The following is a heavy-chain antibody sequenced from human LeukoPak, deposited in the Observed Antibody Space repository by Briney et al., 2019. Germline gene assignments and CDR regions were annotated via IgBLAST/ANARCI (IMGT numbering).Heavy chain of an antibody. D-gene: IGHD6-13*01. J-gene: IGHJ4*02. CDR2: INHSGST. CDR3: ARGWAIFKGPLAAAGTAAHY. CDR1: GGSFSGYY. Sequence: SETLSLTCAVYGGSFSGYYWSWIRQPPGKGLEWIGEINHSGSTNYNPSLKSRVTISVDTSKNQFSLKLSSVTAADTAVYYCARGWAIFKGPLAAAGTAAHYWGQGTLVTVSS. V-gene: IGHV4-34*01.